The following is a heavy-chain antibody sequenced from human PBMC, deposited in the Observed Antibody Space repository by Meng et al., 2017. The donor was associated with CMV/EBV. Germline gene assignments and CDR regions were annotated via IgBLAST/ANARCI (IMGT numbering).Heavy chain of an antibody. CDR1: GGSISSSSYY. CDR3: AREGNYYGSGSYYAY. CDR2: IYYSGST. Sequence: LQAEVSGPGLVKPSETLSLTCTVSGGSISSSSYYWGWIRQPPGKGLEWIGSIYYSGSTYYNPSLKSRVTISVDTSKNQFSLKLSSVTAADTAVYYCAREGNYYGSGSYYAYWGQGTLVTVSS. V-gene: IGHV4-39*07. J-gene: IGHJ4*02. D-gene: IGHD3-10*01.